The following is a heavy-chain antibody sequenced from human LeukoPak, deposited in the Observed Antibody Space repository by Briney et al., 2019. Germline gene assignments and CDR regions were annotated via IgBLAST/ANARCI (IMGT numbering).Heavy chain of an antibody. Sequence: ASVKVSCKASGYTFTSYGLSWVRQAPGQGLEWMGWITAYNDNRNYAQKFQGRVTMTTDTSTTTAYMELRSLRSDDTAVYYCARERRMVRGDEGPIFDYWGQGTLVTVSS. J-gene: IGHJ4*02. CDR2: ITAYNDNR. V-gene: IGHV1-18*01. CDR1: GYTFTSYG. D-gene: IGHD3-10*01. CDR3: ARERRMVRGDEGPIFDY.